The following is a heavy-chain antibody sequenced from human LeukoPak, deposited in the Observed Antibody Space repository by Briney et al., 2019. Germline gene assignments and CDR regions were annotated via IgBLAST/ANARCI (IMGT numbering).Heavy chain of an antibody. CDR1: GGSFSGYY. CDR2: INHSGST. CDR3: ARQGLYYYGSGLLY. Sequence: SETLSLTCAVYGGSFSGYYWSWIRQPPGKGLEWIGEINHSGSTNYNPSLKSRVTISVDTSKNQFSLKLSSVTAADTAVYYCARQGLYYYGSGLLYWGQGTLVTVSS. J-gene: IGHJ4*02. V-gene: IGHV4-34*01. D-gene: IGHD3-10*01.